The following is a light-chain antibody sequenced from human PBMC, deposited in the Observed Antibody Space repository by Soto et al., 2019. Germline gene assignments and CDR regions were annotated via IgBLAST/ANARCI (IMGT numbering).Light chain of an antibody. CDR1: SSDVGGYNY. CDR2: AVT. J-gene: IGLJ1*01. Sequence: QSALTQPASVSGSPGQSITISCTGTSSDVGGYNYVSWYQQHPGKAPKLMIYAVTNRPSGVSNRFAGSKSGNTASLTISGLQAEDEADYYCSSYTSSSTLGVFGTGTKLTVL. CDR3: SSYTSSSTLGV. V-gene: IGLV2-14*01.